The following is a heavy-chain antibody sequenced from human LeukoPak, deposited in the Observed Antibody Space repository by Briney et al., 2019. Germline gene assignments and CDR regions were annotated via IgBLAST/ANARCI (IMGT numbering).Heavy chain of an antibody. CDR2: INHSGST. J-gene: IGHJ4*02. Sequence: SETLSLTCAVYGGSFSGYYWSWIRQPPGKGLEWIGEINHSGSTNYNPSLKSRVTISVDTSKNQFSLKLSSVTAADTAVYYCAGHNTGDYYDSRDFDCWGQGTLVTVSS. CDR1: GGSFSGYY. D-gene: IGHD3-22*01. V-gene: IGHV4-34*01. CDR3: AGHNTGDYYDSRDFDC.